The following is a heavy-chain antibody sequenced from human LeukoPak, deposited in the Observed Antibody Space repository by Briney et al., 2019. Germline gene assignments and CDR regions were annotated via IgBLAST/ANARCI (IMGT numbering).Heavy chain of an antibody. D-gene: IGHD6-13*01. J-gene: IGHJ5*02. CDR1: GYILTSYG. CDR2: MSAYNCNT. Sequence: SVNVSCQASGYILTSYGISWVRQPPGQGLEWMGWMSAYNCNTNYAQKLPGRVTMTTDTSTSTAYMELRSVRSDDTAVYYCAIDGVAAAGIRHNWFDPWGQGTLVTVSS. CDR3: AIDGVAAAGIRHNWFDP. V-gene: IGHV1-18*01.